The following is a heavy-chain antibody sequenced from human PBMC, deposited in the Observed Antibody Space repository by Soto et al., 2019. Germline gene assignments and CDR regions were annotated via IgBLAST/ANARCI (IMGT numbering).Heavy chain of an antibody. D-gene: IGHD6-13*01. CDR2: IYSSGNT. Sequence: GGSPRLSCATSGFTVSDSYMSWVRQAPGKGLEWISIIYSSGNTYYIDSVKGRFTISRDNSKNTVYLQMKSLRAEDTAIYYCARGHGSNTLYYYYDMDVWGQGTTVTVSS. J-gene: IGHJ6*02. CDR1: GFTVSDSY. CDR3: ARGHGSNTLYYYYDMDV. V-gene: IGHV3-53*01.